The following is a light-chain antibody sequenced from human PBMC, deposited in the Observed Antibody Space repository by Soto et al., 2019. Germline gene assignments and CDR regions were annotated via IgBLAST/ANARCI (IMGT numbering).Light chain of an antibody. J-gene: IGLJ3*02. V-gene: IGLV1-51*01. CDR1: NSNIGNND. Sequence: QSLLTQPPSVSAAPGQKVTISCSGSNSNIGNNDVSWYQQVPGTAPKLLIYDNDKRPSAIPDRFSGSKSGTSATLDITGLQTGDEADYYCGTWDNSLRAGLFGGGTQLTVL. CDR3: GTWDNSLRAGL. CDR2: DND.